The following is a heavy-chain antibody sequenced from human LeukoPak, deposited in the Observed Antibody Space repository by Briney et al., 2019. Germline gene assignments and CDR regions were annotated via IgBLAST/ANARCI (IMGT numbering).Heavy chain of an antibody. Sequence: GGSLRLSCAAAGFTFSSYSMNWVRQAPGRGLEWVSSISGDSIYIYYADSVRGRFTISRDNAKSSLFLQMNSLRAEDTAVYYCARCSSTGCASSPLAGYLYWGQGTLVTVSS. CDR3: ARCSSTGCASSPLAGYLY. CDR2: ISGDSIYI. D-gene: IGHD2-2*01. V-gene: IGHV3-21*01. CDR1: GFTFSSYS. J-gene: IGHJ4*02.